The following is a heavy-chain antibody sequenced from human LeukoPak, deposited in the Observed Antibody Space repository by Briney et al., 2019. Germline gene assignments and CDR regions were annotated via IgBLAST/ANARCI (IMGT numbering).Heavy chain of an antibody. CDR1: GGSISSGGYY. Sequence: SETLSLTCTVSGGSISSGGYYWSWIRPHPGKGLEWIGYIYYSGSTYYNPSLKSRVTISVDTSKNQFSLKLSSVTAADTAVYYCARIPAPRHYYDSSGYYLDYWGQGTLVTVSS. J-gene: IGHJ4*02. CDR3: ARIPAPRHYYDSSGYYLDY. V-gene: IGHV4-31*03. D-gene: IGHD3-22*01. CDR2: IYYSGST.